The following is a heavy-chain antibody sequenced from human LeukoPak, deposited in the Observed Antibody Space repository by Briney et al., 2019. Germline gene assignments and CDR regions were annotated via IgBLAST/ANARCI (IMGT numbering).Heavy chain of an antibody. V-gene: IGHV6-1*01. CDR2: TYYRSKWYN. CDR1: GDSVTGNTVA. CDR3: ARVRTLRPPRYYHGMDV. Sequence: SQTLSLTCDVSGDSVTGNTVAWNWIRQSPSRGLEWLGRTYYRSKWYNEYSISVRGLATIIADTSKNQFSLQLTSVTPDDTAVYFCARVRTLRPPRYYHGMDVWGQGTAVAV. J-gene: IGHJ6*02. D-gene: IGHD6-6*01.